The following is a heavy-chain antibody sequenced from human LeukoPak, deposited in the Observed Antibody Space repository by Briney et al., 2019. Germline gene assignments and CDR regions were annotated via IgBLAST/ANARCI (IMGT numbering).Heavy chain of an antibody. CDR1: GYSFTKYG. D-gene: IGHD3-22*01. CDR2: ISAYNGNT. CDR3: ARHVPKTYYYDSIGFFFDY. V-gene: IGHV1-18*01. J-gene: IGHJ4*02. Sequence: AAVTVSYMASGYSFTKYGMSWVRQAPGQGGEGMGWISAYNGNTNYAQKLQRRVTITTDTSTSTAYMELTILRSDDTAVYYCARHVPKTYYYDSIGFFFDYWGQGTLVTVSS.